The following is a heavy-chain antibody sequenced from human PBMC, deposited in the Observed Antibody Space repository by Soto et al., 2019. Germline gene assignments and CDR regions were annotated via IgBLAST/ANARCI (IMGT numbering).Heavy chain of an antibody. V-gene: IGHV3-9*01. CDR2: ISWNSGSI. D-gene: IGHD2-2*01. CDR1: GFTFDDYA. Sequence: EVQLVESGGGLVQPGRSLRLSCAASGFTFDDYAMHWVRQAPGKGLEWVSGISWNSGSIGYADSVKGRFTISRDNAKNSLYLQMNRLRAEDTALYYCAKGPGPAAIPYNWFDPWGQGTLVTVSS. J-gene: IGHJ5*02. CDR3: AKGPGPAAIPYNWFDP.